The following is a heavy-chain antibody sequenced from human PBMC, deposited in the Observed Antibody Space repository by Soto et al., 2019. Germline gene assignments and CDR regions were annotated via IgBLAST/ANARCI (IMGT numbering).Heavy chain of an antibody. D-gene: IGHD6-13*01. V-gene: IGHV4-34*01. Sequence: SETLSLTCAVYGGSFSGYYWSWIRQPPGKGLEWIGEINHSGSTNYSPSLKSRVTISVDTSKNQFSLKLSSVTAADTAVYYCARRWGSSQPKGPWFDPWGQGTLVTVSS. J-gene: IGHJ5*02. CDR2: INHSGST. CDR3: ARRWGSSQPKGPWFDP. CDR1: GGSFSGYY.